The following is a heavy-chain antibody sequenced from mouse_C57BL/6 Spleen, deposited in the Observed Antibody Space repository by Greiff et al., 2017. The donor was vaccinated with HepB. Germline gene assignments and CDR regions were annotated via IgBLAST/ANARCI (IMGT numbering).Heavy chain of an antibody. V-gene: IGHV1-47*01. CDR1: GYTFTTYP. CDR3: ERGRGGSSWYFDV. D-gene: IGHD1-1*01. CDR2: FHPYNGDT. Sequence: QVQLQQSGAELVKPGASVKMSCKASGYTFTTYPIAWMKQNHGKSLGWMGNFHPYNGDTNYNEKFKGKVTLTVEKSSSTLYLELSRLTSEDADVYYCERGRGGSSWYFDVWGTGTTVTVSS. J-gene: IGHJ1*03.